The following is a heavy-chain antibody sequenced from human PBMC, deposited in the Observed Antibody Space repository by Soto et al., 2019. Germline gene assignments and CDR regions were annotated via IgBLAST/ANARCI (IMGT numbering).Heavy chain of an antibody. CDR3: ARVQRWGFDY. D-gene: IGHD4-17*01. Sequence: QVQLQESGPGLVKPSETLSLTCTVSGGSISSYYWSWIRQPPGKGLEWIGYIYYSGSTNYNPSLKSRVTISVDTSKNQFSLKLSSVTAADTAVDYCARVQRWGFDYWGQGTLVTVSS. V-gene: IGHV4-59*01. J-gene: IGHJ4*02. CDR1: GGSISSYY. CDR2: IYYSGST.